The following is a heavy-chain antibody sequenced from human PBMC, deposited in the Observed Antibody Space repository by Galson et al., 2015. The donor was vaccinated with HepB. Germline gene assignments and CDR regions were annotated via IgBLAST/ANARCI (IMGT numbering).Heavy chain of an antibody. CDR2: MNPNSGNT. Sequence: ASGYTFTSYDINWVRQATGQGLEWMGWMNPNSGNTGYAQKFQGRVTMTRNTSITTAYMELSSLRSEDTAVYYCARREKGCSSTSCSGWYFDLWGRGTLVTVSS. V-gene: IGHV1-8*01. CDR3: ARREKGCSSTSCSGWYFDL. D-gene: IGHD2-2*01. CDR1: GYTFTSYD. J-gene: IGHJ2*01.